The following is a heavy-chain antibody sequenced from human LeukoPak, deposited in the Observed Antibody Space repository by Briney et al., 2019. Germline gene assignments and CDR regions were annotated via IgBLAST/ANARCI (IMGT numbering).Heavy chain of an antibody. V-gene: IGHV4-59*08. J-gene: IGHJ4*02. CDR1: GGSISSYY. CDR3: ARLNYGRFDY. Sequence: SETLSLTCTVSGGSISSYYWSWIRQPPGKGLEWIGYIYYSGSTNYNPSLKSRVTISVDTSKNQFSLKPSSVTAADTAVYYCARLNYGRFDYWGQGTLVTVSS. D-gene: IGHD4-11*01. CDR2: IYYSGST.